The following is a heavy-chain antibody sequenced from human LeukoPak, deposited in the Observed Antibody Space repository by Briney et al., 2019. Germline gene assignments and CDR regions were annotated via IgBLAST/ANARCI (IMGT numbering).Heavy chain of an antibody. V-gene: IGHV3-23*01. CDR3: VKRTVGAGFDI. CDR2: ISSNSGST. CDR1: GGSISSYY. J-gene: IGHJ3*02. Sequence: PSETLSLTCTVSGGSISSYYWSWVRQAPGKGLEWVSAISSNSGSTYYADSVKGRFTISRDNSKNTLYLQMNSLRAEDTAVHYCVKRTVGAGFDIWGQGTMVTVSS. D-gene: IGHD4-11*01.